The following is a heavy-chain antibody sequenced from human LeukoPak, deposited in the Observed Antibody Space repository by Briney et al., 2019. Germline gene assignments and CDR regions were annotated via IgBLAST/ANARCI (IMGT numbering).Heavy chain of an antibody. Sequence: PSETLSLTYAVSGDSISSGDYSWSSIRQPSGKGLEWIGYIFHSGSSYYNPSLKSRVTISVDKSKNQFSLRLTSVTAADTAVYYCARELWFVNAPGSWFDPWGQGTLVTVSS. CDR2: IFHSGSS. CDR1: GDSISSGDYS. D-gene: IGHD3-10*01. CDR3: ARELWFVNAPGSWFDP. J-gene: IGHJ5*02. V-gene: IGHV4-30-2*01.